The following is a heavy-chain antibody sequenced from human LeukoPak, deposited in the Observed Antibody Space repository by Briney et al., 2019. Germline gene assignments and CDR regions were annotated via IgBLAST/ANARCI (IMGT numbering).Heavy chain of an antibody. CDR3: ASDVGATASIPGEALDY. Sequence: GGSLRLSCAASGFTFSSYAMSWVRQAPGKGLEWVSYISSSSSTIYYADSVKGRFTISRDNAKNSLYLQMNSLRAEDTAVYYCASDVGATASIPGEALDYWGQGTLVTVSS. CDR1: GFTFSSYA. J-gene: IGHJ4*02. V-gene: IGHV3-48*01. CDR2: ISSSSSTI. D-gene: IGHD1-26*01.